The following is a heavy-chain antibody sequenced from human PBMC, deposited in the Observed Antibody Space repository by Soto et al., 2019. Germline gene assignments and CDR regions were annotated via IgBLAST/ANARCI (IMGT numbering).Heavy chain of an antibody. Sequence: VSEETASKASGSHLTNYYMHWVRQAPGHALEWMGIINPSSGSTSNAQKFQGRVTMTRDTSMSAVYMELSSLRSEDTAVYYCAREGHIVVVTATDPLYYYYGMDVWGQGTTVTVSS. V-gene: IGHV1-46*01. CDR1: GSHLTNYY. J-gene: IGHJ6*02. D-gene: IGHD2-21*02. CDR3: AREGHIVVVTATDPLYYYYGMDV. CDR2: INPSSGST.